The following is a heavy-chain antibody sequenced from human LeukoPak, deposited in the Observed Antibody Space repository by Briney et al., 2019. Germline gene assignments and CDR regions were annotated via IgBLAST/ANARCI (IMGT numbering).Heavy chain of an antibody. V-gene: IGHV3-49*03. Sequence: GGSLRLSCRGSGFIFGDYAMSWFRQAPGKGLEWVGFIRSKANGATTEYAASVKGRLTISRENSKSIAYLQMDSLKTEDTAVYYCTTDIVYGDYAGYWGQGTLVTVSS. CDR1: GFIFGDYA. CDR3: TTDIVYGDYAGY. D-gene: IGHD4-17*01. CDR2: IRSKANGATT. J-gene: IGHJ4*02.